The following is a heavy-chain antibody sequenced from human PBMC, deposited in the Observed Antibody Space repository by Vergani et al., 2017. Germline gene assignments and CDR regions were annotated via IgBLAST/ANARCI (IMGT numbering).Heavy chain of an antibody. J-gene: IGHJ4*02. CDR1: GGSISSSSYY. V-gene: IGHV4-39*07. CDR3: AKVGWELPMYYFDY. Sequence: QVQLQESGPGLVKPSETLSLTCTVSGGSISSSSYYWGWIRQPPGKGLEWIGSIYYSGSTYYNPSLKSRVTISVDTSKNQFSLKLSSVTAAATAVYYCAKVGWELPMYYFDYWGQGTLVTVSS. CDR2: IYYSGST. D-gene: IGHD1-26*01.